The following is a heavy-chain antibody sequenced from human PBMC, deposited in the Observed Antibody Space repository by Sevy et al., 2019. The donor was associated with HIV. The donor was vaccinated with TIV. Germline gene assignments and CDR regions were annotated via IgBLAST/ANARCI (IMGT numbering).Heavy chain of an antibody. J-gene: IGHJ4*02. CDR3: VRAIQLAASY. D-gene: IGHD2-15*01. CDR1: GFTLNSYW. Sequence: GGSLRLSCVASGFTLNSYWMSGVRQAPGKGLEWVANINPDGSKIYYADSVKGRFTISRDSAKNSVFLQMTSLRAEDTAVYYCVRAIQLAASYWGQGMLVTVSS. V-gene: IGHV3-7*01. CDR2: INPDGSKI.